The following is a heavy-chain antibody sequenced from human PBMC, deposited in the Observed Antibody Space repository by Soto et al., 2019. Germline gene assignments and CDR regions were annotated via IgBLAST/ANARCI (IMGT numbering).Heavy chain of an antibody. D-gene: IGHD6-19*01. V-gene: IGHV3-30*18. CDR3: AKVHSSGWYKAPHYYFDY. Sequence: ESGGGVVQPGRSLRLSCAASGFTFSSYGMHWVRQAPGKGLEWVAVISYDGSNKYYADSVKGRFTISRDNSKNTLYLQMNSLRAEDTAVYYCAKVHSSGWYKAPHYYFDYWGQGTLVTVSS. CDR1: GFTFSSYG. J-gene: IGHJ4*02. CDR2: ISYDGSNK.